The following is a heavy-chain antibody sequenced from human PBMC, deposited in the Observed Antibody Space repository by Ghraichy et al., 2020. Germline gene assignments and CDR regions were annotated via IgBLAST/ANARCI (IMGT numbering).Heavy chain of an antibody. D-gene: IGHD6-13*01. V-gene: IGHV3-33*01. Sequence: GGSLRLSCAASGFTFSSHGIHWVRQTANKGLEWVAVIWNDGSNQLYADSVKGRFTISRDNAKNTVYLQMNSLRVEDTSMYYCTRDRLGFASSWSGGSGYFDYWGQGIPVTVSS. J-gene: IGHJ4*02. CDR1: GFTFSSHG. CDR3: TRDRLGFASSWSGGSGYFDY. CDR2: IWNDGSNQ.